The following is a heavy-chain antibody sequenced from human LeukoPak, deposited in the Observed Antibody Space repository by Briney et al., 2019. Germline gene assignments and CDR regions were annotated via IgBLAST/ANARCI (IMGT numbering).Heavy chain of an antibody. CDR3: GRVIAGAIDY. D-gene: IGHD6-13*01. Sequence: GGSLRLSCAASGFTLSDYHMNWVRQAPGKGLEWLSSITTISHYIYYAGAVRGRFTISRDNAKNSLYLQMNSLRAEDTAVYYCGRVIAGAIDYWGQGTLVTVSS. CDR1: GFTLSDYH. V-gene: IGHV3-21*01. CDR2: ITTISHYI. J-gene: IGHJ4*02.